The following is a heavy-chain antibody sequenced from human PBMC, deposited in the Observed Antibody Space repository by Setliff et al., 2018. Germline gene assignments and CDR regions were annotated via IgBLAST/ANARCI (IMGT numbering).Heavy chain of an antibody. CDR1: GDSFSNYA. CDR2: ISAYNGNT. Sequence: ASVKVSCKASGDSFSNYAISWVRQAPGQGLEWMGWISAYNGNTNYVQKLQGRVTMTTDTSTSTAYMEVRSLRSDDTAVYYCARAPGTVVVPPTAAFDIWGQGTMVTVSS. J-gene: IGHJ3*02. D-gene: IGHD2-2*01. CDR3: ARAPGTVVVPPTAAFDI. V-gene: IGHV1-18*01.